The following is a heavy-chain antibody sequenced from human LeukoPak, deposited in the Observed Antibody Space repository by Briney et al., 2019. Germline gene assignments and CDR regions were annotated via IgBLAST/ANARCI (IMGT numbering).Heavy chain of an antibody. D-gene: IGHD3-16*02. CDR3: AREGDSRWGGLSP. J-gene: IGHJ1*01. Sequence: GRSRRLSCAASGFTFSTYAIHWVRQAPGKGLEWVAVIWLDGSEQYYADSVKGRFIISRNNSKSTWNLQLNSLRAEDTAVYYCAREGDSRWGGLSPWGQGTLVTVSS. CDR1: GFTFSTYA. CDR2: IWLDGSEQ. V-gene: IGHV3-33*01.